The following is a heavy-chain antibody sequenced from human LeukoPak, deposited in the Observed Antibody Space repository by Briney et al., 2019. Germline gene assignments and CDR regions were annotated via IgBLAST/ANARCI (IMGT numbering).Heavy chain of an antibody. CDR2: INIGSGSSI. V-gene: IGHV3-48*03. Sequence: GGSLRLSCAASGFTFTSYAMSWVRQAPGKGLEWVSYINIGSGSSIYYADSVRGRFTISRDNAKNSLYLQMNSLRAEDTAVYYCARRIGAGYGMDVWGQGTTVTVSS. D-gene: IGHD6-25*01. J-gene: IGHJ6*02. CDR3: ARRIGAGYGMDV. CDR1: GFTFTSYA.